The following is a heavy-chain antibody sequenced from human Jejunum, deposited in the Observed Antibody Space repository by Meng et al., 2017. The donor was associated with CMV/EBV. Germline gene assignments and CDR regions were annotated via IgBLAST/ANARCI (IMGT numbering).Heavy chain of an antibody. D-gene: IGHD4-23*01. CDR1: SMNSYS. Sequence: SMNSYSWSWMRQTSGKGLEWIGYSFYRGSTDYNPNYNPSLQSRVTMSVETSKYQFSLRLTSVTAADTAVYYCARGQSGGISNWFDPWGQGILVTVSS. CDR2: SFYRGSTDYNP. J-gene: IGHJ5*02. V-gene: IGHV4-59*01. CDR3: ARGQSGGISNWFDP.